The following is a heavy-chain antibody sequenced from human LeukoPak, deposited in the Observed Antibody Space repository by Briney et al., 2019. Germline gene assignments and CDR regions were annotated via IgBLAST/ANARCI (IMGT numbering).Heavy chain of an antibody. J-gene: IGHJ4*02. CDR3: ARELTPVMKYYFDY. CDR2: IWFDGSNK. CDR1: GFSFSSYG. V-gene: IGHV3-33*07. Sequence: PGRSLRLSCAASGFSFSSYGFYWVRQAPRPGLGWVAVIWFDGSNKYYAHSVKGRFTISRDNSKNTLYLQMDSLRAEDTAVYYCARELTPVMKYYFDYWGQGTLVTVSS. D-gene: IGHD4-11*01.